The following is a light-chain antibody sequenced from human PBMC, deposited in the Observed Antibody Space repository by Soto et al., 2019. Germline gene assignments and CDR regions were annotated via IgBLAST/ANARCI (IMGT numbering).Light chain of an antibody. V-gene: IGKV2-28*01. CDR2: LGS. Sequence: DVVMTQSPLSLPVIPGEPASISCRSSQSLLNSNGYNYLDWYLQKPGQSPQLLIYLGSNRASGVPDRFSGSGSGTDFTLKISRVEAEDVATYYCQQSYSTPLTFGGGTKVDIK. CDR1: QSLLNSNGYNY. CDR3: QQSYSTPLT. J-gene: IGKJ4*01.